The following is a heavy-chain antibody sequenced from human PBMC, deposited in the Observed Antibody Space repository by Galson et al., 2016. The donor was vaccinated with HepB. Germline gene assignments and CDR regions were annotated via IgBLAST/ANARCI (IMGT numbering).Heavy chain of an antibody. D-gene: IGHD5-12*01. CDR1: GFIFRTHS. CDR2: ISSGSTYI. V-gene: IGHV3-21*01. CDR3: ARASGGGYDWDYYYGMDV. Sequence: SLRLSCAGSGFIFRTHSMAWVRQAPGKGLEWVSLISSGSTYIYYADSVRGRFTISRDNDGNSLYLQMNTRRADDTAVYYCARASGGGYDWDYYYGMDVWGKGTTVTVSS. J-gene: IGHJ6*04.